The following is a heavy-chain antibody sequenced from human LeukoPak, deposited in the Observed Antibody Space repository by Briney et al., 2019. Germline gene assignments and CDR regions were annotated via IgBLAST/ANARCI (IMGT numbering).Heavy chain of an antibody. Sequence: GGSLRLSCETSGFIFSNCWMTWVRQAPGKGLEWVANINQDGSKKYYVDSVKGRFTISRDNAKNSLYLQMDSLRAEDTAIYYCARDASGSFYDSWGQGTLVTVSS. D-gene: IGHD1-26*01. CDR2: INQDGSKK. CDR3: ARDASGSFYDS. J-gene: IGHJ5*01. V-gene: IGHV3-7*01. CDR1: GFIFSNCW.